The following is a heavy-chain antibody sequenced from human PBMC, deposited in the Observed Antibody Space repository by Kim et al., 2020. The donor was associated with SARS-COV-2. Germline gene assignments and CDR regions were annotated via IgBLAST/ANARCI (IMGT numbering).Heavy chain of an antibody. D-gene: IGHD3-3*01. CDR3: ARIITIFGVVIGFDP. V-gene: IGHV4-34*01. J-gene: IGHJ5*02. Sequence: SETLSLTCAVYGGSFSGYYWSWIRQPPGKGLEWIGEINHSGSTNYNPSLKSRVTISVDTSKNQFSLKLSSVTAADTAVYYCARIITIFGVVIGFDPWGQGPLVTVSS. CDR1: GGSFSGYY. CDR2: INHSGST.